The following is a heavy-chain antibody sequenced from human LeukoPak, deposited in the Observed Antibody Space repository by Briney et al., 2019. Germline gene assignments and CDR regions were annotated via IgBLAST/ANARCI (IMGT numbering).Heavy chain of an antibody. CDR1: GGSISTYY. Sequence: PSETLSLTCTVSGGSISTYYWNWIRQPAGKGLEWIGRIFTSGSTNYNPSLKSRITMSVDTSKNQFSLNLSSVTAADTAVYYCAIYRFGAGIYYIDYWGQGTLVTVSS. CDR3: AIYRFGAGIYYIDY. CDR2: IFTSGST. V-gene: IGHV4-4*07. J-gene: IGHJ4*02. D-gene: IGHD3-10*01.